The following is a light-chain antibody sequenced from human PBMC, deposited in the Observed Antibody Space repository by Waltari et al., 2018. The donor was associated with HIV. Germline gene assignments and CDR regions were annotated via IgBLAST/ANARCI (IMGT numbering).Light chain of an antibody. V-gene: IGKV1-5*03. CDR1: ESVSSS. CDR3: QQYISYPCT. Sequence: DIQMTQSPSSLSASLGDRVTITCRASESVSSSLAWYQQKPGKAPNLLIYRASTFESGIPSRFSGSGSGTEFTLTISSLQPDDFATYYCQQYISYPCTFGGGTKVEIK. CDR2: RAS. J-gene: IGKJ4*01.